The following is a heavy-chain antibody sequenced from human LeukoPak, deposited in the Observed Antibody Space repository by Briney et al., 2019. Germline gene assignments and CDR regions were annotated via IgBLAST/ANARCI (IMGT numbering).Heavy chain of an antibody. D-gene: IGHD3-10*01. Sequence: GGSLRLSCAASGFTFDDYAMHWVRQAPGKGLEWVSGISGSGGSTYYADSVKGRFTISRDNSKNTLYLQMNSLRAEDTAVYYCARDGGYYGSGPGMDVWGKGTTVTVSS. CDR2: ISGSGGST. V-gene: IGHV3-23*01. J-gene: IGHJ6*04. CDR3: ARDGGYYGSGPGMDV. CDR1: GFTFDDYA.